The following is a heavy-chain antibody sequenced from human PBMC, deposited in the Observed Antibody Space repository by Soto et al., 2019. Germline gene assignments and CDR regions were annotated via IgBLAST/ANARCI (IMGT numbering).Heavy chain of an antibody. CDR2: MNPNTGNT. CDR1: GYTFTSYG. CDR3: ARADRYGSGSYYFDY. J-gene: IGHJ4*02. D-gene: IGHD3-10*01. V-gene: IGHV1-8*01. Sequence: ASVKVSCKASGYTFTSYGGNWVRQATGQGLEWMGWMNPNTGNTGYTQKLQGRVTMTRNTSISTAYMELSSLSFEDTAVYYCARADRYGSGSYYFDYWGQGILVTVSS.